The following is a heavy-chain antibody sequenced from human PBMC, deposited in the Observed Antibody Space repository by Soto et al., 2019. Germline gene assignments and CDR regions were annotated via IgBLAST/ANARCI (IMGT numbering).Heavy chain of an antibody. Sequence: GESLKISCQASGYSFTTYWISWVRQMPGKGLECMGRIDPTDSYTDYGPSFEGHVTMSVDRSINTAFLEWSSLKASDSAMYYCARVPPDYDDSSDYPVDYWGQGTLVTVSS. CDR2: IDPTDSYT. CDR1: GYSFTTYW. D-gene: IGHD3-22*01. J-gene: IGHJ4*02. V-gene: IGHV5-10-1*01. CDR3: ARVPPDYDDSSDYPVDY.